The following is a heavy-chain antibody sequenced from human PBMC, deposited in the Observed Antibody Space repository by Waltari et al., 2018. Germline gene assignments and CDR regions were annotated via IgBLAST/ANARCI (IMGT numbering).Heavy chain of an antibody. CDR3: ARHPLVWVASTQNAFDV. J-gene: IGHJ3*01. V-gene: IGHV5-51*03. Sequence: EVQLVQSGAEVRKPGESLKISCMGSGYRFASYWIGWVRQMPGKGLEWMGIIFPGASSTRYSPSVQGHVTISADTSNSTAYLQLTNLKASDTAMYYCARHPLVWVASTQNAFDVWGQGTMVTVSS. CDR2: IFPGASST. CDR1: GYRFASYW. D-gene: IGHD3-16*01.